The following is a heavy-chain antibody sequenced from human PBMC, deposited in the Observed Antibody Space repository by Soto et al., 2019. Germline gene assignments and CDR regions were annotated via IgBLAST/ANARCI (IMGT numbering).Heavy chain of an antibody. Sequence: GGSLRLSCAASGFTFISYWMHWVLQAPWKGLVWVSAISGSGGSTYYADSVKGRFTISRDNSKNTLYLQMNSLRAEDTAVYYCAKDLDTEWWDYYYYGMDVWGQGTTVTVSS. CDR2: ISGSGGST. CDR3: AKDLDTEWWDYYYYGMDV. V-gene: IGHV3-23*01. D-gene: IGHD2-15*01. J-gene: IGHJ6*02. CDR1: GFTFISYW.